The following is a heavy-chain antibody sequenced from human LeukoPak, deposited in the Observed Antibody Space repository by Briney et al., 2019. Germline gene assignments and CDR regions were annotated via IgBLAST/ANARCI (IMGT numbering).Heavy chain of an antibody. CDR2: ISGSGGST. Sequence: AETLTLTCAASGVTFSSYSLSWIRQPPGKGLEWVSTISGSGGSTYYADSVKGRFTISRDNSKNTLYLQMNSLRAEDTAVYYCAKDRYSSSGNWFDPWGQGTLVTVSS. CDR3: AKDRYSSSGNWFDP. D-gene: IGHD6-13*01. CDR1: GVTFSSYS. V-gene: IGHV3-23*01. J-gene: IGHJ5*02.